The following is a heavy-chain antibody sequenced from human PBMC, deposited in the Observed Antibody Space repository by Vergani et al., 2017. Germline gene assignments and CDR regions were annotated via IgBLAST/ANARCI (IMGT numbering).Heavy chain of an antibody. CDR3: ARGRKWPNVRAPFDY. CDR1: GGSISSGRYY. J-gene: IGHJ4*02. CDR2: IYTSGGT. Sequence: QVQLQESGPGLVKPSQTLSLTCAVSGGSISSGRYYWSWIRQPAGKGLEWIGRIYTSGGTNYNPSLKSRVTISVDTSKNQFSLRLSSVTAADTAVYYCARGRKWPNVRAPFDYWGQGTLVTVSS. V-gene: IGHV4-61*02. D-gene: IGHD2-8*01.